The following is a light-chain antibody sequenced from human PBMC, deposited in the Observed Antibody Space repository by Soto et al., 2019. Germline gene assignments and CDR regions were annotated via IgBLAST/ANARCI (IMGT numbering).Light chain of an antibody. CDR2: AAS. CDR1: RDISTW. J-gene: IGKJ5*01. Sequence: DIQMTQSPSSVSASVGDRVTITCRASRDISTWLAWYQQKPGKAPKLLIYAASTLRSEVPSRFSGSGAGTEFTLTISSLQPEDFATYYCQQRHSYPITFGQGTRLEIK. V-gene: IGKV1D-12*01. CDR3: QQRHSYPIT.